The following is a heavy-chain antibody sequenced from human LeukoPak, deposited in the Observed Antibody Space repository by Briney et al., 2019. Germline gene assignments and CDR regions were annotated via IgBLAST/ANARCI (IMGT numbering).Heavy chain of an antibody. V-gene: IGHV4-39*01. J-gene: IGHJ4*02. CDR1: GDSISSSSYF. CDR3: ARGPPYIVVVTAIGFFDY. CDR2: IYYSGTT. D-gene: IGHD2-21*02. Sequence: SETLSLTCTVSGDSISSSSYFWGWIRQPPGKGLEYIGSIYYSGTTYYNPSLRSRVTVSIDTSKNQFSLKVSSVTAADTAVYYCARGPPYIVVVTAIGFFDYWGQGTLVTVSS.